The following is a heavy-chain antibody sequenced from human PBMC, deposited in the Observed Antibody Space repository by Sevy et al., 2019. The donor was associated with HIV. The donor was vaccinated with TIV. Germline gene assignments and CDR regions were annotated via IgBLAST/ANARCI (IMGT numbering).Heavy chain of an antibody. J-gene: IGHJ4*02. D-gene: IGHD3-22*01. CDR3: GYDSSGYYLIDY. CDR1: GGSISSSSYY. V-gene: IGHV4-39*01. CDR2: IYYSGST. Sequence: SETLSLTCTVSGGSISSSSYYWGWIRQPPGKGLEWIGSIYYSGSTYYNPSLKSRVTISVDTSKNQSSLKLSSVTAADTAVYYCGYDSSGYYLIDYWGQGTLVTVSS.